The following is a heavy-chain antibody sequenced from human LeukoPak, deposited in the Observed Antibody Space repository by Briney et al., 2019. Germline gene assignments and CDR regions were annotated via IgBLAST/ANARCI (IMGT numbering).Heavy chain of an antibody. V-gene: IGHV3-33*01. CDR3: ARTMRPILTGYYSLDY. Sequence: GGSLRLSCAASGFTFSSYGMHWVRQAPGKGLEWVAVIWYDGSNKYYADSVKGRFTTSRDNSKNTLYLQMNSLRAEDTAVYYCARTMRPILTGYYSLDYWGQGTLVTVSS. D-gene: IGHD3-9*01. CDR1: GFTFSSYG. CDR2: IWYDGSNK. J-gene: IGHJ4*02.